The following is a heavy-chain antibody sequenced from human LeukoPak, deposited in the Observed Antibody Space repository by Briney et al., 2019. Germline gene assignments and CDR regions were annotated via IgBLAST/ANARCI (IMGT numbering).Heavy chain of an antibody. Sequence: ASVKVSCKASGYTFTGYYMHWVRQAPGQGLEWMGWIKPNSGGTNYQGRVTMTRDTSISTAYMELSRLRSDDTAVYYCARESILSVAGYGCWGQGTLVTVSS. D-gene: IGHD6-19*01. J-gene: IGHJ4*02. V-gene: IGHV1-2*02. CDR1: GYTFTGYY. CDR2: IKPNSGGT. CDR3: ARESILSVAGYGC.